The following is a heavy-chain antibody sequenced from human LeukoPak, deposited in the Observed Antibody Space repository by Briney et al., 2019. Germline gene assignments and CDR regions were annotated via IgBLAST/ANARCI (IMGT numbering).Heavy chain of an antibody. V-gene: IGHV3-21*01. CDR3: ARDYRGYDSNDLDY. J-gene: IGHJ4*02. D-gene: IGHD5-12*01. CDR2: ISSSSYI. CDR1: GFTFSSYS. Sequence: GGSLRLSCAASGFTFSSYSMNWVRQAPGKGLDWVSYISSSSYIYNADSVKGRFTISRDNAKNSLYLQMNSLRAEDTAVYYCARDYRGYDSNDLDYWGQGTLVTVSS.